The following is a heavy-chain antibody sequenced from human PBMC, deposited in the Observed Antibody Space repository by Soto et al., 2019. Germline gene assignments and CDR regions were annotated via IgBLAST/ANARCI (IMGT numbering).Heavy chain of an antibody. V-gene: IGHV1-3*01. Sequence: ASVMVSCRAAGYSITSYDMHWVRRAPGQGLEWMGWISADNGNTNYAQKFQGRVTITRDTSASTAYMELSSLRSDDTAVYYCARAFDYGSGLGVWGQGTPVTVSS. CDR1: GYSITSYD. J-gene: IGHJ4*02. D-gene: IGHD3-10*01. CDR3: ARAFDYGSGLGV. CDR2: ISADNGNT.